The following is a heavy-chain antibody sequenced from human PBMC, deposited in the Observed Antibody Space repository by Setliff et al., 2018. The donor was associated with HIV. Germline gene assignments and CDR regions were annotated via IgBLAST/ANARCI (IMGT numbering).Heavy chain of an antibody. CDR1: GYSFTSYW. CDR2: IDPSDSYT. J-gene: IGHJ6*02. Sequence: GESLKISCKGSGYSFTSYWISWVRQMPGKGLEWMGRIDPSDSYTNYSPSFQGHVTISADKSISTAYLQWSSLKASDTAMYYCARQPFTMVRGVIYYYGMDVWGQGTTGTV. V-gene: IGHV5-10-1*01. CDR3: ARQPFTMVRGVIYYYGMDV. D-gene: IGHD3-10*01.